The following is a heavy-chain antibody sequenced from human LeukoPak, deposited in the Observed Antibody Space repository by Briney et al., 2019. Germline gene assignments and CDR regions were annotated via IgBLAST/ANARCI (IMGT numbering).Heavy chain of an antibody. CDR2: IKQDGTEK. J-gene: IGHJ4*02. CDR1: GSTFNSYW. V-gene: IGHV3-7*01. Sequence: PGGSLRLSCAASGSTFNSYWMSWVRQAPGKGLEWVANIKQDGTEKYYVDSVKGRFTISRDNAKNSLYLQMNSLRAEDTAVYYCARDHYYDSSGYDDYWGQGTLVTVSS. CDR3: ARDHYYDSSGYDDY. D-gene: IGHD3-22*01.